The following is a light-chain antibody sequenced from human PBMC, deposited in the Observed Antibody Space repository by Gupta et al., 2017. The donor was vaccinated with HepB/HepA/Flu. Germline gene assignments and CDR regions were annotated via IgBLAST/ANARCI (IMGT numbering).Light chain of an antibody. Sequence: QSGLTQPPSVSGAPWHRVTISCTGSSSNIGAHYDVHWYQQLPTTAPNLLIYDNNRRPSGVPDRFSGSKSGTSASLAINGVKTEDAADYYCQDFDNSLSSGVFGGGTKLTVI. CDR2: DNN. CDR1: SSNIGAHYD. J-gene: IGLJ3*02. V-gene: IGLV1-40*01. CDR3: QDFDNSLSSGV.